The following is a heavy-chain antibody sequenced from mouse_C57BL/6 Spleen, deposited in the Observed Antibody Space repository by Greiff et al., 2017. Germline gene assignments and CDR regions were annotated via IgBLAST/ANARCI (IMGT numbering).Heavy chain of an antibody. V-gene: IGHV3-3*01. CDR2: TFYSGIT. Sequence: EVQLVESGPSLVRPSQTLSLTCTVTGFSINSDCYWIWIRPFPGNNLEYIGYTFYSGITYYNPSLESRTYITRDTSKNQFSLKLSSVTTEDTATYDCARGLYYYGSSYVGYFGVWGTGTTVTVSS. CDR1: GFSINSDCY. CDR3: ARGLYYYGSSYVGYFGV. D-gene: IGHD1-1*01. J-gene: IGHJ1*03.